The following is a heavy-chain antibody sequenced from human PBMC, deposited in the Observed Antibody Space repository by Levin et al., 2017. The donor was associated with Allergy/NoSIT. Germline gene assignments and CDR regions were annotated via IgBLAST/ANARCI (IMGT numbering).Heavy chain of an antibody. CDR1: GGSISSGDYY. CDR2: IYYSGST. J-gene: IGHJ4*02. CDR3: ARDKQGGDFDY. V-gene: IGHV4-30-4*01. Sequence: PSETLSLTCTVSGGSISSGDYYWSWIRQPPGKGLEWIGYIYYSGSTYYNPSLKSRVTISVDTSKNQFSLKLSSVTAADTAVYYCARDKQGGDFDYWGQGTLVTVSS. D-gene: IGHD4-17*01.